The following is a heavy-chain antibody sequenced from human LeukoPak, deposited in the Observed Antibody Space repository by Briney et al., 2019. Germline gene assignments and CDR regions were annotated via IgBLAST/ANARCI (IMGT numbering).Heavy chain of an antibody. CDR2: INPNSGGT. CDR3: ARVHCTSTSCYGDYYYTDV. V-gene: IGHV1-2*02. CDR1: GYTVTGYY. Sequence: ASVKVSCKASGYTVTGYYMHWVRQAPGQGLGWMGWINPNSGGTNYAQKFQGSVTMTRDTSIRTAYMELSRLRSDDTAVYYCARVHCTSTSCYGDYYYTDVWGKGTTVTISS. D-gene: IGHD2-2*01. J-gene: IGHJ6*03.